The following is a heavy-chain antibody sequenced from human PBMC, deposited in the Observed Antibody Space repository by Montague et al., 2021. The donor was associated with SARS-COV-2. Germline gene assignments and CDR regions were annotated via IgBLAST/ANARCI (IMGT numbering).Heavy chain of an antibody. J-gene: IGHJ4*02. D-gene: IGHD2-15*01. V-gene: IGHV4-4*07. Sequence: SETLSLTCTVSGDSISSFYWNWIRQPPGKALEWLGRVYSSGGTNYNPSLKTRLTISMDTSKNQFVLKLNSVDAVDTAVYYCGRGRLGATLVFDYWGRGTLVTVSS. CDR1: GDSISSFY. CDR2: VYSSGGT. CDR3: GRGRLGATLVFDY.